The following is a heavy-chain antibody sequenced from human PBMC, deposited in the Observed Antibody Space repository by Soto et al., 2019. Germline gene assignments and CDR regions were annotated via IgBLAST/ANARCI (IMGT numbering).Heavy chain of an antibody. CDR2: TSNDGSNT. CDR3: ARWNLDV. Sequence: QVQVVESGGGVVQPGKSLRLSCAASAFTLSKFVMHWVRQAPGRGLEWVAVTSNDGSNTFYADSVKGRFTISRDNSKNTVYLQMNSVRTEDTAVYYCARWNLDVWGQGTTVTVSS. V-gene: IGHV3-30-3*01. D-gene: IGHD1-7*01. CDR1: AFTLSKFV. J-gene: IGHJ6*02.